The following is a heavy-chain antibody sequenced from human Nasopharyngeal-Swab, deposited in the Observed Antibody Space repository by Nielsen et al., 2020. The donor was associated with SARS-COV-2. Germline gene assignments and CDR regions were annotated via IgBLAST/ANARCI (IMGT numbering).Heavy chain of an antibody. D-gene: IGHD4-17*01. CDR2: IYSGGST. CDR3: ARDLRTTVTGGGY. Sequence: WIRQPPGKGLEWVSVIYSGGSTYYADSVKGRFTISRDNSKNTLYLQMNSLRAEDTAVYYCARDLRTTVTGGGYWGQGTLVTVSS. V-gene: IGHV3-66*01. J-gene: IGHJ4*02.